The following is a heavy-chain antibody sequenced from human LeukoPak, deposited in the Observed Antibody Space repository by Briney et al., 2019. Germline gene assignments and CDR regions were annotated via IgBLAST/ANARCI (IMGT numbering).Heavy chain of an antibody. CDR1: GFTFSSYW. Sequence: GGSLRLSCAASGFTFSSYWMSRVRQAPGEGLEWVANMNRDGSEKNYVDSIKGRFTISRDNAANSLYLQMNSLRVEDTAVYYCARDGGIIRFGGQDVWGQGTTVIVS. V-gene: IGHV3-7*01. CDR3: ARDGGIIRFGGQDV. D-gene: IGHD3-16*01. CDR2: MNRDGSEK. J-gene: IGHJ6*02.